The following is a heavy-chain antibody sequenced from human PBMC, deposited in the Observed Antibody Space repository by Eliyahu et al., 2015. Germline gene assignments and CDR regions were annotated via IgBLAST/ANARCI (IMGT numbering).Heavy chain of an antibody. CDR3: AKDLHLPPYYDSSGSLDY. D-gene: IGHD3-22*01. J-gene: IGHJ4*02. V-gene: IGHV3-30*18. CDR1: GFTFSSYG. CDR2: ISYDGSNK. Sequence: QVQLVESGGGVVQPGRSLRLSCAASGFTFSSYGLHWVRQAPGKGLEWVAVISYDGSNKYYADSVKGRFTISRDNSKNTLYLQMNSLRAEDTAVYYCAKDLHLPPYYDSSGSLDYWGQGTLVTVSS.